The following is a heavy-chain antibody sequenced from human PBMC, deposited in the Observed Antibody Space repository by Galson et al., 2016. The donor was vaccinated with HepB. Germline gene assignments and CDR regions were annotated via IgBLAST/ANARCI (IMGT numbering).Heavy chain of an antibody. V-gene: IGHV3-30-3*01. D-gene: IGHD2-2*01. Sequence: SLRLSCAASRFSFSTYAMHWVRQAPGKGLEWVAVISNDGSDKYHVDSVKGRFTISRDNSKNTLYLQMNSLRAEDTAVYYCARAGYCTGTRCYYYYYGVDLWGQGTTVTVSS. J-gene: IGHJ6*02. CDR2: ISNDGSDK. CDR3: ARAGYCTGTRCYYYYYGVDL. CDR1: RFSFSTYA.